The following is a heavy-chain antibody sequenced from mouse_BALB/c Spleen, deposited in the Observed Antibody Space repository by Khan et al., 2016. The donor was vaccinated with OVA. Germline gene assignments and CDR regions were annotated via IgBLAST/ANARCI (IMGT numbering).Heavy chain of an antibody. Sequence: QIQLVQSGPELKKPGETVRISCKASGYTFTNAGMQWVQKMPGKGLKWIGWINTHSGVPKYAEDFKGRFAFSLETSASTVYLQITNLKNEDTATYFCERGGAAYYRNDGGAMDYWGQGTSVTVSS. D-gene: IGHD2-14*01. J-gene: IGHJ4*01. CDR1: GYTFTNAG. V-gene: IGHV9-4*02. CDR2: INTHSGVP. CDR3: ERGGAAYYRNDGGAMDY.